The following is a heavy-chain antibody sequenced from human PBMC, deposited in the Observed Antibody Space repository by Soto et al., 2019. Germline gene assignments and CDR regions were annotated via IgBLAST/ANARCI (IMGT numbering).Heavy chain of an antibody. Sequence: EVQLVESGGGLVKPGGSLRLSCAASGFTFSSYSMNWVRQAPGKGLEWVSCISSSSSNKYYANSVKGRFTSSRDNAKNSPGLQMTSLRAEDTAVYYCASERGRRGWCAGSWFDPWGQGTLVTVSS. CDR3: ASERGRRGWCAGSWFDP. D-gene: IGHD6-19*01. V-gene: IGHV3-21*01. CDR2: ISSSSSNK. J-gene: IGHJ5*02. CDR1: GFTFSSYS.